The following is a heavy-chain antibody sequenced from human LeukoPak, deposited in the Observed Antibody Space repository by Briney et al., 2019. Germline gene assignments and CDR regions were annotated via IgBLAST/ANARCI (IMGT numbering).Heavy chain of an antibody. V-gene: IGHV1-2*06. CDR2: INPNSGGT. J-gene: IGHJ3*02. Sequence: ASVKVSCKASGYTFTGYYMHWVRQAPGQGLEWMGRINPNSGGTNYAQKFQGRVTMTRDTSISTAYMELSRLRSDGTAVYYCARRVLLWFGESAFDIWGQGTMVTVPS. CDR1: GYTFTGYY. CDR3: ARRVLLWFGESAFDI. D-gene: IGHD3-10*01.